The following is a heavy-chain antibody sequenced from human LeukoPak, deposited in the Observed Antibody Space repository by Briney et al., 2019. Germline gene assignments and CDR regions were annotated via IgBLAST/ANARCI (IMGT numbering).Heavy chain of an antibody. CDR1: GGSISSGSYY. CDR3: ARATTVTTSDAFDI. D-gene: IGHD4-11*01. J-gene: IGHJ3*02. Sequence: PSETLSLTCTVSGGSISSGSYYWSWIRQPAGKRLEWIGRIYTSGSTNYNPSLKSRVTISVDTSKNQFSLKLSSVTAADTAVYYCARATTVTTSDAFDIWGQGTMVTVSS. CDR2: IYTSGST. V-gene: IGHV4-61*02.